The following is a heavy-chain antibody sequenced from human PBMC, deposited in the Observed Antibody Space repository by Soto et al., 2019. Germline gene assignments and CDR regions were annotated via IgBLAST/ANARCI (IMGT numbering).Heavy chain of an antibody. V-gene: IGHV3-48*02. CDR3: ARDGGGDCSGGSCYYYYYGMDV. D-gene: IGHD2-15*01. CDR2: ISSSSSTI. CDR1: GFTFSSYS. Sequence: GGSLRLSCAASGFTFSSYSMNWVRQAPGKGLEWVSYISSSSSTIYYADSVKGRFTISRDNAKNSLYLQMNSLRDEDTAVYYCARDGGGDCSGGSCYYYYYGMDVWGQGTTVTVSS. J-gene: IGHJ6*02.